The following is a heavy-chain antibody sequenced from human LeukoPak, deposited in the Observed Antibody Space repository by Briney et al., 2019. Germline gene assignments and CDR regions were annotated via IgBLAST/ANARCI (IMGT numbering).Heavy chain of an antibody. CDR2: INHSGST. CDR3: ARREAHCSSTSCYFNS. Sequence: SETLSLTCAVYGGSFSGYYWSWIRQPPGKGLEWIGEINHSGSTNYNPSLTSRVTISVDTSKNQFSLKLSSVTAADTAVYYCARREAHCSSTSCYFNSWGQGTLVTVSS. D-gene: IGHD2-2*01. CDR1: GGSFSGYY. J-gene: IGHJ5*02. V-gene: IGHV4-34*01.